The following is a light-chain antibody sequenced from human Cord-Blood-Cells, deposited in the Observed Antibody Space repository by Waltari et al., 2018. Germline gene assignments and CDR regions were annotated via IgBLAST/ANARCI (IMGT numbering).Light chain of an antibody. CDR1: SLRSYY. V-gene: IGLV3-19*01. CDR2: GKN. J-gene: IGLJ3*02. Sequence: SSELTQDPAVSVALGQTVSITCQGDSLRSYYARLYQQKPEQAPVLVIYGKNNRPSGIPDRFSGSSSGNTASLTITGAQAEDEADYYCNSRDSSGNLNWVFGGGTKLTVL. CDR3: NSRDSSGNLNWV.